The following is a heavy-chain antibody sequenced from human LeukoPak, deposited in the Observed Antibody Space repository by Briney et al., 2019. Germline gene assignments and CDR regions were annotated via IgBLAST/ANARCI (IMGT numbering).Heavy chain of an antibody. CDR3: AKEYVVPAATNYYYYYMDV. J-gene: IGHJ6*03. D-gene: IGHD2-2*01. CDR1: GFTFSSYA. CDR2: ISSSSSTI. V-gene: IGHV3-48*04. Sequence: GGSLRLSCAASGFTFSSYAMSWVRQAPGKGLEWVSYISSSSSTIYYADSVKGRFTISRDNAKNSLYLQMNSLRAEDTAVYYCAKEYVVPAATNYYYYYMDVWGKGTTVTVSS.